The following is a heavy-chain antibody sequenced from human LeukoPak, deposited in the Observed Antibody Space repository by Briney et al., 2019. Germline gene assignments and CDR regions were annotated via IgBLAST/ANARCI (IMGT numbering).Heavy chain of an antibody. D-gene: IGHD3-10*01. CDR1: GFTFISYA. V-gene: IGHV3-23*01. Sequence: GGSLRLSCAASGFTFISYAMSWIRQAPGKGLEWVSAISGSGGSTYYADSVKGRFTISRDNSKNTLYLQMNSLRAEVTAVYYCAKDRMSGELSYYYYGMDVWGQGTTVTVSS. CDR2: ISGSGGST. J-gene: IGHJ6*02. CDR3: AKDRMSGELSYYYYGMDV.